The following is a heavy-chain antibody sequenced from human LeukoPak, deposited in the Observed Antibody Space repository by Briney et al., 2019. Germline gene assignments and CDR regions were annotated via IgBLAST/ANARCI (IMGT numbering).Heavy chain of an antibody. CDR3: ARQYYDSSGAEYFQH. CDR1: GGSISSYY. J-gene: IGHJ1*01. CDR2: IYTSGST. D-gene: IGHD3-22*01. Sequence: PSETLSLTCTDSGGSISSYYWSWIRQPPGKGLEWIGYIYTSGSTNYNPSLKSRVTISVDTSKNQFSLKLSSVTAADTAVYYCARQYYDSSGAEYFQHWGQGTLVTVSS. V-gene: IGHV4-4*09.